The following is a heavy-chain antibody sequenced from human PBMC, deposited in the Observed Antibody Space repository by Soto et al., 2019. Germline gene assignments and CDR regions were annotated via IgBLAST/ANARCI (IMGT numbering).Heavy chain of an antibody. Sequence: SGPTLVNPTQTLTLTCTFSGFSLNTSGVAVGWIRQPPGKALECLALIYWNDDKRYSPSLKSRLTITKDTSKNQVVLTMTNSDPVDTATYYCAHTPPDSSGWYWFDHWGQGTLVTVSS. V-gene: IGHV2-5*01. CDR3: AHTPPDSSGWYWFDH. CDR2: IYWNDDK. CDR1: GFSLNTSGVA. D-gene: IGHD6-19*01. J-gene: IGHJ5*02.